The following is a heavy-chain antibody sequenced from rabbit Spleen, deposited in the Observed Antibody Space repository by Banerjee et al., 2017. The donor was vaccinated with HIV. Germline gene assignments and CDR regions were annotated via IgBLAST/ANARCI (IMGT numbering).Heavy chain of an antibody. D-gene: IGHD8-1*01. J-gene: IGHJ4*01. CDR3: ARDSYGASGSWNL. V-gene: IGHV1S45*01. CDR1: EFSFSTIYW. Sequence: QEQLVESGGGLVQPEGSLTLTCTASEFSFSTIYWISWVRQAPGKGLEWIGCIYASSGNTYYASWAKGRFTISKTSSTTVTLQMTSLTAADTATYFCARDSYGASGSWNLWGPGTLVTVS. CDR2: IYASSGNT.